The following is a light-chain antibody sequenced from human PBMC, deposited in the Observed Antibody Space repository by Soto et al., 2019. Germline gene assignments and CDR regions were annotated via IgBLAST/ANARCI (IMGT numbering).Light chain of an antibody. V-gene: IGLV1-44*01. CDR2: SNS. J-gene: IGLJ3*02. CDR1: SSNIESNT. CDR3: AAWDDRLRGPV. Sequence: QSVLTQPPSASGTPGQRVTMSCSGSSSNIESNTVNWYQQLPGTAPKLLLYSNSQRPSGVPDRFSGSKSGTSASLAINGLQAEDEADYYCAAWDDRLRGPVFGGGTKLTVL.